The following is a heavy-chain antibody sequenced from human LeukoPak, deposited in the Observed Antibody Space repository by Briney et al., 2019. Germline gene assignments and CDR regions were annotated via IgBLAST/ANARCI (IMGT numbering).Heavy chain of an antibody. CDR2: INPYNGAT. CDR3: ARAPYCDFSSCYTGHNWFDP. J-gene: IGHJ5*02. V-gene: IGHV1-2*02. CDR1: GYTFTDYY. D-gene: IGHD2-2*02. Sequence: ASVKVSCKASGYTFTDYYIRWVRQAPGEGLEWTGWINPYNGATNYAQKFQGRVTMTRDTSMSTVYMELNSLRSDDTAVYYCARAPYCDFSSCYTGHNWFDPWGQGTLVTVSS.